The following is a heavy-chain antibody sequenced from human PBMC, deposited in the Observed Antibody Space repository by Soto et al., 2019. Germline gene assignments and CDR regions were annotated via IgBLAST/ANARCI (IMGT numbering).Heavy chain of an antibody. CDR2: IYYSGST. D-gene: IGHD3-10*01. V-gene: IGHV4-39*01. J-gene: IGHJ6*02. CDR1: GGSISSSSYY. Sequence: KTSETLSLTCTVSGGSISSSSYYWGWIRQPPGKGLEWIGSIYYSGSTYYNPSLKSRVTISVDTSKNQFSLRLSSVTAADTAVYYCARLGWDYYGSGVLGVWGQGTTVTVSS. CDR3: ARLGWDYYGSGVLGV.